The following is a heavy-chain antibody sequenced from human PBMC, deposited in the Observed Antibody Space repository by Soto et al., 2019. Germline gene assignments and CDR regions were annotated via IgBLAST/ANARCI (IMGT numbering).Heavy chain of an antibody. D-gene: IGHD1-26*01. CDR1: GFTFSSYA. CDR2: ISYDGSNK. V-gene: IGHV3-30-3*01. J-gene: IGHJ4*02. Sequence: PRLSCAASGFTFSSYAMHWVRQAPGKGLEWVAVISYDGSNKYYADSVKGRFTISRDNSKNTLYLQMNSLRAEDTAVYYCARPKRTIVGAMYYFDYWGQGTLVTVSS. CDR3: ARPKRTIVGAMYYFDY.